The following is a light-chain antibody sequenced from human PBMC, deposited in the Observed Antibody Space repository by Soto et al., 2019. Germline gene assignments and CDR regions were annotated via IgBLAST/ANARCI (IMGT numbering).Light chain of an antibody. V-gene: IGKV4-1*01. J-gene: IGKJ1*01. CDR3: LQYFGTPRT. CDR1: QSLLHSAVNKNY. Sequence: DIVMTQSPDSLAVSLGERATINCKSSQSLLHSAVNKNYLAWYQQKSGQPPKLLIYWASTRGSGVPDRVSGSGSGTDFTLTIANLQAEGVAVEYWLQYFGTPRTFGQRTRMDI. CDR2: WAS.